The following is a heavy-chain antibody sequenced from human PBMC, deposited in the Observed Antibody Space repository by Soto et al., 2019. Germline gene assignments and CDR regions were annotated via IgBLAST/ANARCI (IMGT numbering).Heavy chain of an antibody. J-gene: IGHJ6*02. D-gene: IGHD6-6*01. V-gene: IGHV4-59*01. Sequence: SETLSLTCTVSGGSISSYYWSWIRQPPGKGLEWIGYIYYSGSTNYNPSLKSRVTISVDTSKNQFSLKLSSVTAADTAVYYCARDRRYSSSSKGQTGYYYGMDVWGQGTTVTVSS. CDR3: ARDRRYSSSSKGQTGYYYGMDV. CDR1: GGSISSYY. CDR2: IYYSGST.